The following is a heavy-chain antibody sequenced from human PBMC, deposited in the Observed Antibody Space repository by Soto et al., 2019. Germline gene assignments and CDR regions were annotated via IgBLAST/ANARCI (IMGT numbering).Heavy chain of an antibody. Sequence: AAVKVSCKASGYSFTDYHIHWVRQAPGQGLEWLGRINPKSGGTSTAQKFQGWVTMTRDRSISTVYMELTRLRSDDTAVYFCARGHSTDCSNGVCSFFYNHEMDVWGQGTTVTVSS. CDR2: INPKSGGT. V-gene: IGHV1-2*04. CDR3: ARGHSTDCSNGVCSFFYNHEMDV. D-gene: IGHD2-8*01. CDR1: GYSFTDYH. J-gene: IGHJ6*02.